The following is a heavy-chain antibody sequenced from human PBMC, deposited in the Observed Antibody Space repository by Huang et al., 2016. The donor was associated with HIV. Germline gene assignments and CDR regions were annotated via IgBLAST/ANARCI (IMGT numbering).Heavy chain of an antibody. CDR3: ARAKDTWDAYDI. J-gene: IGHJ3*02. Sequence: QVQLVESGGGVVQPGRSLRLSCAASGFTFNNHAMHWVRQAQGKGLDWVAVISNDGSNNYYADSVKGRFTISRDSSKSTLFLHMTSLRTEDTAVYYCARAKDTWDAYDIWGQGTMVIVSS. CDR2: ISNDGSNN. D-gene: IGHD5-18*01. V-gene: IGHV3-30-3*01. CDR1: GFTFNNHA.